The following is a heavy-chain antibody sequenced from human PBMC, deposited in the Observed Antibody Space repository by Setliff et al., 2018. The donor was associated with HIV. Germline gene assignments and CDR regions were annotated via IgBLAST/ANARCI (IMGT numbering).Heavy chain of an antibody. V-gene: IGHV1-69*10. CDR3: AGGLVSQKVPFDP. CDR1: GYTFTSYD. D-gene: IGHD1-1*01. CDR2: IVPILGIA. Sequence: ASVKVSCKASGYTFTSYDVNWVRQAPGQGLEWMGAIVPILGIANSAQKFQGRVTITTDESTSTAYMELSSLGSEDTAVYYCAGGLVSQKVPFDPWGQGTLVTVSS. J-gene: IGHJ5*02.